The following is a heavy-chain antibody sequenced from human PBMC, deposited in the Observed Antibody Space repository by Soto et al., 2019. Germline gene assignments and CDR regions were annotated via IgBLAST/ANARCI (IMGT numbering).Heavy chain of an antibody. J-gene: IGHJ6*02. V-gene: IGHV1-46*01. D-gene: IGHD6-6*01. Sequence: VASVKVSCKASGYTFTSYYMHWVRQAPGQGLEWMGIINPSGGSTSYAQKFQGRVTMTRDTSTSTVYMELSSLRSEDTAVYYCAREAAVAARTYYYYYYGMDVWGQGTTVTVSS. CDR1: GYTFTSYY. CDR2: INPSGGST. CDR3: AREAAVAARTYYYYYYGMDV.